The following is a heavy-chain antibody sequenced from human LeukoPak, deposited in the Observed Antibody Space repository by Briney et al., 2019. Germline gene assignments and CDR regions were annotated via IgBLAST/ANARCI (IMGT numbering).Heavy chain of an antibody. Sequence: GGSLRLSCAASGFTFSSYGMHLVRQAPGKGLEWVAFIRVDESNKYYADSVKGRFTISRDDSKNTVYLQMNSLRAEDTAVYYCARDIHDYMDVWGKGTTVTISS. CDR2: IRVDESNK. CDR1: GFTFSSYG. CDR3: ARDIHDYMDV. V-gene: IGHV3-30*02. J-gene: IGHJ6*03.